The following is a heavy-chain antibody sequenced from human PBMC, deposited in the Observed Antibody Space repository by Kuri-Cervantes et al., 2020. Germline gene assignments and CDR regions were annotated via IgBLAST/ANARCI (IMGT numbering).Heavy chain of an antibody. CDR2: ISYDGSNK. CDR3: TSAQGGSGMDV. D-gene: IGHD3-16*01. CDR1: GFTFSSYG. V-gene: IGHV3-30*03. J-gene: IGHJ6*02. Sequence: GGSLRLSCAASGFTFSSYGMHWVRQAPGKGLEWVAVISYDGSNKYYADSVKGRFTISRDNSKNTLYLQMNSLKTEDMAVYYCTSAQGGSGMDVWGQGATVTVSS.